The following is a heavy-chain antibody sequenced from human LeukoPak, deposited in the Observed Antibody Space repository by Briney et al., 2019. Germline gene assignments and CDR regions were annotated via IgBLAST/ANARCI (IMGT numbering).Heavy chain of an antibody. D-gene: IGHD2-21*02. Sequence: SETLSLTCAVYGGSFSGYYWSWIRQPPGKGLGWIGEINHSGSTNYNPSLKSRVTISVDTSKNQFSLKLSSVTAADTAVYYCARARHIVVVTANNPIDYWGQGTLVTVSS. CDR2: INHSGST. V-gene: IGHV4-34*01. J-gene: IGHJ4*02. CDR3: ARARHIVVVTANNPIDY. CDR1: GGSFSGYY.